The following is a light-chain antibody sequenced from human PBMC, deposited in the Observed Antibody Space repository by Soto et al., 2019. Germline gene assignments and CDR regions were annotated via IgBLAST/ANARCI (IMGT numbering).Light chain of an antibody. V-gene: IGLV2-23*01. CDR2: EGS. Sequence: QSALTQPASVSGSPGQSITISCSDVGSYNLVSWYQQHPGKAPKLMIYEGSKRPSGVSNRFSGSKSANTASLTISGLQAEDEADYYCCSDAGYSTLVFGGGTKVTVL. CDR3: CSDAGYSTLV. J-gene: IGLJ2*01. CDR1: DVGSYNL.